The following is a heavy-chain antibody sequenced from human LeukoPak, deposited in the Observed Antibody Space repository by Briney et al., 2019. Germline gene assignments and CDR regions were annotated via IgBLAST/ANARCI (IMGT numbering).Heavy chain of an antibody. CDR3: ASAGYCSGGSCYSFDY. J-gene: IGHJ4*02. CDR1: GGTFSSYA. V-gene: IGHV1-69*13. CDR2: IIPIFGTA. D-gene: IGHD2-15*01. Sequence: VKVSCKASGGTFSSYAISWVRQAPGQGLEWMGGIIPIFGTANYAQKFQGRVTITTDESTSRAYMEMSRLRSEDTAVYYCASAGYCSGGSCYSFDYWGQGTLVTVSS.